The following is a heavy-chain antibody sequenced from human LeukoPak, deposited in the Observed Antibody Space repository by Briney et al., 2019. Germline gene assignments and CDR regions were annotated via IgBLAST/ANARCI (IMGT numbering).Heavy chain of an antibody. J-gene: IGHJ4*02. Sequence: SQTLSLTCTVSGGSISSGSYYWSWIRQPAGKGLEWIGRIYTSGSTNYNPSLTSRVTISVDTSKNQFSLKLSSVTAADTAVYYCARGRDGYNFDYRGQGTLVTVSS. CDR2: IYTSGST. CDR1: GGSISSGSYY. D-gene: IGHD5-24*01. V-gene: IGHV4-61*02. CDR3: ARGRDGYNFDY.